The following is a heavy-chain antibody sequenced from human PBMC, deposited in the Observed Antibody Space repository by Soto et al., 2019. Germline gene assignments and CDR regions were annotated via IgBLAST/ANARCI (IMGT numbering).Heavy chain of an antibody. J-gene: IGHJ2*01. CDR2: IIPIFGTA. CDR1: GGTFSSYA. D-gene: IGHD3-16*02. CDR3: ARRSLGELSEKSPDWYFDL. Sequence: QVQLVQSGAEVKKPGSSVKVSCKASGGTFSSYAISWVRQAPGQGLEWMGGIIPIFGTANYAQKFQGRVTITAEESPSTPHMEVSSLRTEDTAVYYCARRSLGELSEKSPDWYFDLWGRGTLVTVSS. V-gene: IGHV1-69*01.